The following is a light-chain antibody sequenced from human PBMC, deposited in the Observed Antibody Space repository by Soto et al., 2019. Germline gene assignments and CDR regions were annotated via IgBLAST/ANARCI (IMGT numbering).Light chain of an antibody. CDR3: QQRSNWPH. Sequence: EVVLTQFPGTLSLSPGERATLSCRASRTITGTYLAWYQQKPGQAPRLLIHGASTRATGIPDRFSGGGTGTDFNLNISRVEPEDFAMYYCQQRSNWPHFGQGTRLEIK. V-gene: IGKV3D-20*02. J-gene: IGKJ5*01. CDR2: GAS. CDR1: RTITGTY.